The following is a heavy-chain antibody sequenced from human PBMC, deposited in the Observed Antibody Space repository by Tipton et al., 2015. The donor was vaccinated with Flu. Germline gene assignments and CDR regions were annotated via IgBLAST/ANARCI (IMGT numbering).Heavy chain of an antibody. V-gene: IGHV4-39*07. J-gene: IGHJ4*02. D-gene: IGHD3-22*01. Sequence: PGLVKPSETLSLICTVSGASVTGSRYYWAWIRQPPGKGLECIGTIYDSGRIYYNPSLKSRVIMSLDTSKNHFSLRLSSVTAADTARYYCARVGDSSVSYGLDYRGQGTLVTVSS. CDR2: IYDSGRI. CDR1: GASVTGSRYY. CDR3: ARVGDSSVSYGLDY.